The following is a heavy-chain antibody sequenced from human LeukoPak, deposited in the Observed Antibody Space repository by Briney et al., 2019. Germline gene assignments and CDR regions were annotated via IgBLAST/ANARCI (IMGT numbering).Heavy chain of an antibody. J-gene: IGHJ4*02. Sequence: QPGGSLRLSCAASGFTFSSYPMSWVRQAPGKRLEGVSAIGGSGGSTYYADSVKGRFTISRDNSKNTLYLHVNSLRADDTAVYYCAKSFYSDSSGYSWGTFDYWGQGALVTVSS. CDR3: AKSFYSDSSGYSWGTFDY. CDR1: GFTFSSYP. D-gene: IGHD3-22*01. V-gene: IGHV3-23*01. CDR2: IGGSGGST.